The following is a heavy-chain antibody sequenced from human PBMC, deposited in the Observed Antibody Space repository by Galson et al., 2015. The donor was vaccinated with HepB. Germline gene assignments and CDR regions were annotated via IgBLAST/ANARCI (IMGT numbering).Heavy chain of an antibody. CDR1: GFTFSSYA. J-gene: IGHJ4*02. V-gene: IGHV3-23*01. D-gene: IGHD2-15*01. Sequence: SLRLSCAASGFTFSSYAMSWVRQAPGKGLEWVSAISGSGGSTYYADSVKGRFTISRDNSKNTLYLQMNSLRAEDTAVYYCAKDSARADSGIDIVVVVAAGYWGQGTLVTVSS. CDR2: ISGSGGST. CDR3: AKDSARADSGIDIVVVVAAGY.